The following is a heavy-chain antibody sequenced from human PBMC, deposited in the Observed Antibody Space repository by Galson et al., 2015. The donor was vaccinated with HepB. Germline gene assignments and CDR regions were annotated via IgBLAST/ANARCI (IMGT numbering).Heavy chain of an antibody. CDR3: ASQTNWGSEGVDAFDI. CDR1: GGSISSYY. J-gene: IGHJ3*02. D-gene: IGHD7-27*01. CDR2: IYYSGST. V-gene: IGHV4-59*01. Sequence: SETLSLTCTVSGGSISSYYWSWIRQPPGKGLEWIGYIYYSGSTNYNPSLKSRVTIPVDTSKNQFSLKLSSVTAADTAVYYCASQTNWGSEGVDAFDIWGQGTMVTVSS.